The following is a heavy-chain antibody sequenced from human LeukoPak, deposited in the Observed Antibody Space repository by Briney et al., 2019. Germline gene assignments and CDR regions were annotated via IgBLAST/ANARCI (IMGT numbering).Heavy chain of an antibody. CDR1: GFTFSSYA. Sequence: GGSLRLSCAASGFTFSSYAMSWVRQAPGKGLEWVSGISGSAGSTYYADSVKGRFTISRDNSKNTLYLQMNSLRAEDTAVYYCAKVADIVLVLAAIHYTDVWGKGTTVTVSS. D-gene: IGHD2-2*01. CDR2: ISGSAGST. J-gene: IGHJ6*03. V-gene: IGHV3-23*01. CDR3: AKVADIVLVLAAIHYTDV.